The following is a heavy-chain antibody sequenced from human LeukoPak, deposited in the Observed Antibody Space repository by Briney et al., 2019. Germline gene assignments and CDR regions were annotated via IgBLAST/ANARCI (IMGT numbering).Heavy chain of an antibody. Sequence: PSETLSPTCTVSGGTISRHYWSWIRQPPGKGLEWIVYIDYSGSTNYKPSLKTRLTISPDASNNQFSLKLSSVTAADTALYYCARDRRREGLHAFDIWGQGKMVTVSS. D-gene: IGHD4-11*01. V-gene: IGHV4-59*11. CDR3: ARDRRREGLHAFDI. CDR2: IDYSGST. CDR1: GGTISRHY. J-gene: IGHJ3*02.